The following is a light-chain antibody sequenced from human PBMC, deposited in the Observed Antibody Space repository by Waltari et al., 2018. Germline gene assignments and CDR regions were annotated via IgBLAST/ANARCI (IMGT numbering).Light chain of an antibody. Sequence: DTLMTQSPSSLSASVGDTVTITCRATQAISTYVNWDKKTPGMAPRLLTFSASTLHLVVSSRLRGSGSGTDFTLTITELQPDDFATYYCQQSYSAPLHFGGGTRVDI. CDR3: QQSYSAPLH. CDR2: SAS. V-gene: IGKV1-39*01. CDR1: QAISTY. J-gene: IGKJ4*01.